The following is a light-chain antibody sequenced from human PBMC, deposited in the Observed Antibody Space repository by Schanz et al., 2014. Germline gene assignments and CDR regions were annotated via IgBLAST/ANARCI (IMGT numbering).Light chain of an antibody. Sequence: EIVLTQSPGTLSLSPGERATLSCRASQSVTSNYLAWYQQKPGQAPRLLIFGASSRATGIPDRFSGSGSGTDFTLTISSLEPEDFAVYYCQQRTSWPLTFGGGTKVEI. CDR3: QQRTSWPLT. J-gene: IGKJ4*01. V-gene: IGKV3D-20*02. CDR2: GAS. CDR1: QSVTSNY.